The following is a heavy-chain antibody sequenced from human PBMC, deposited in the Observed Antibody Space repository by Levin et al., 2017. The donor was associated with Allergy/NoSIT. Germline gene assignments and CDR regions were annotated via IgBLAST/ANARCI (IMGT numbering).Heavy chain of an antibody. CDR3: VKGRESYIDSRSDY. D-gene: IGHD3-22*01. J-gene: IGHJ4*02. CDR2: IRSNGGST. CDR1: GFTFSSYA. Sequence: GGSLRLSCSASGFTFSSYAMHWVRQAPGKGLDYVSAIRSNGGSTYYADSVKGRFIISRDNAKNTLSLQMSSLRPEDTAVYYCVKGRESYIDSRSDYWGKETLDTDSS. V-gene: IGHV3-64D*06.